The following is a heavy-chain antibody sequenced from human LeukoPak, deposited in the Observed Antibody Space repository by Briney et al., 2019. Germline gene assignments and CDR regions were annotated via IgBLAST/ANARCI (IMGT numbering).Heavy chain of an antibody. V-gene: IGHV3-43*01. CDR3: AKDQCSSTSCYLYYYYYGMDV. CDR2: ISWDGGST. J-gene: IGHJ6*02. Sequence: GGSLRLSCAASGFTFDNYTMHWVRHAPGKGLEWVSLISWDGGSTYYADSVKGRFTISRDNSKNSLYLQMNSLRTEDTALYYCAKDQCSSTSCYLYYYYYGMDVWGQGTTVTVSS. CDR1: GFTFDNYT. D-gene: IGHD2-2*01.